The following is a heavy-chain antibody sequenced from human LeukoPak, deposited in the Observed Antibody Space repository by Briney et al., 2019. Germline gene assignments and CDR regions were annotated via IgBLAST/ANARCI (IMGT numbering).Heavy chain of an antibody. J-gene: IGHJ4*02. D-gene: IGHD3-22*01. Sequence: GASVKVSCKASGYTFTSYDISWVRQAPGQGLEWMGWISAYNGNTNYAQKLQGRVTMTTDTSTSTAYMELRSLRSDDTAVYYCARGHYYDSSGYYDYWGQGTLVTVSS. CDR2: ISAYNGNT. V-gene: IGHV1-18*01. CDR1: GYTFTSYD. CDR3: ARGHYYDSSGYYDY.